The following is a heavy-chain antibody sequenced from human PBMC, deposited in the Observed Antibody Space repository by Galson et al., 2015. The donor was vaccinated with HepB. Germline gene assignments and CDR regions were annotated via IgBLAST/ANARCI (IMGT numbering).Heavy chain of an antibody. J-gene: IGHJ4*02. CDR1: GFTFSSHA. Sequence: SLRLSCAASGFTFSSHAMSWVRQAPGKGLEWVSAISDSGGSTYYADSVKGRFTISRDNSKNTLDLQMNSLRAEDTAVYYCTKEIGYCSGGTCYRRENYFDFWGQGTLVTVSS. CDR3: TKEIGYCSGGTCYRRENYFDF. D-gene: IGHD2-15*01. V-gene: IGHV3-23*01. CDR2: ISDSGGST.